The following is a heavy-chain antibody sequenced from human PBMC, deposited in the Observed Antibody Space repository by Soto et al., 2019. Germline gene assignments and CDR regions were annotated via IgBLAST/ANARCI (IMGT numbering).Heavy chain of an antibody. J-gene: IGHJ6*03. CDR1: GFTFSSYW. CDR3: ARLFSLNRYCSSTSCDDWDYYYYYYMDV. CDR2: IKQDGSEK. Sequence: GGSLRLSCAASGFTFSSYWMSWVRQAPGKGLEWVANIKQDGSEKYYVDSVKGRFTISRDNAKNSLYLQMNSLRAEDTAVYYCARLFSLNRYCSSTSCDDWDYYYYYYMDVWGKGTTVTVSS. D-gene: IGHD2-2*01. V-gene: IGHV3-7*01.